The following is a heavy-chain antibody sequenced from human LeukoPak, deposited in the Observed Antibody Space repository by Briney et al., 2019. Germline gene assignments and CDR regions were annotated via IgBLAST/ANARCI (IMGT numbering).Heavy chain of an antibody. CDR2: ISSGSNTI. D-gene: IGHD3-10*01. CDR3: ARETYYAYDI. J-gene: IGHJ3*02. V-gene: IGHV3-48*01. CDR1: GFTFSTYS. Sequence: GGSLRLSCAASGFTFSTYSMTWVRQAPGKGLEWVSYISSGSNTIDYADSVKGRFTISRDNAKNPLYLQMNSLRAEDTAVYYCARETYYAYDIWGQGTMVTVSS.